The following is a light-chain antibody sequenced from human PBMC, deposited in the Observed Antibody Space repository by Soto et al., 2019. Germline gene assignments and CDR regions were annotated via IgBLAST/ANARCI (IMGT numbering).Light chain of an antibody. CDR3: QQLNNYPRT. J-gene: IGKJ1*01. V-gene: IGKV1-9*01. CDR1: QGISSY. CDR2: TAS. Sequence: DIQLTQSPSFLSASVGDRVTITCRASQGISSYLAWYQQKPGKAPKLLISTASTLQSGVPSRFSDSGSGTEFTLTISSLQPEDFATYYCQQLNNYPRTFGQGTKVDIK.